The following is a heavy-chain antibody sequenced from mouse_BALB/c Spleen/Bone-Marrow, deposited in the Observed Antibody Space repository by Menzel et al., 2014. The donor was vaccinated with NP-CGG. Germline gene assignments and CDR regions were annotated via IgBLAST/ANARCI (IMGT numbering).Heavy chain of an antibody. CDR2: ISSGSSTI. J-gene: IGHJ2*01. CDR1: GFTFSSFG. Sequence: EVQLVESGGGLVQPGGSRKLSCAASGFTFSSFGMHWVRQAPEKGLEWVAYISSGSSTIFYADTVKGRVTVSRDNPKNTLFLQMTSLRSEDTAMYFCTRGGNWDDFDSWGQGTTLTVSS. CDR3: TRGGNWDDFDS. D-gene: IGHD4-1*01. V-gene: IGHV5-17*02.